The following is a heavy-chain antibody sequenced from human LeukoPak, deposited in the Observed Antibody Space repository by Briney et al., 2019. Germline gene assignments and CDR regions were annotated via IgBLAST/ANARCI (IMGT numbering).Heavy chain of an antibody. V-gene: IGHV3-9*01. CDR3: AKEGVLYYDSSGYYYYFDY. CDR2: ISWNSGSI. J-gene: IGHJ4*02. D-gene: IGHD3-22*01. CDR1: GFTFDDYA. Sequence: PGGSLRLSCAASGFTFDDYAMHWVRQAPGKGLEWVSGISWNSGSIGYADSVKGRFTISRDNAKNSLYLQMNSLRAEDTALYYCAKEGVLYYDSSGYYYYFDYRGQGTLVTVSS.